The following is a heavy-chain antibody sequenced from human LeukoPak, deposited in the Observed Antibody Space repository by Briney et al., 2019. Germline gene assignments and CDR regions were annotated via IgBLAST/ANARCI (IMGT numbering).Heavy chain of an antibody. CDR3: ARARIGVVGATSLNYYYYMDV. D-gene: IGHD1-26*01. CDR2: VYYSGST. Sequence: SETLSLTCTVSGGSISSSSYYWGWIRQPPGKGPEWIGSVYYSGSTYYNPSLKSRVTISVDTSKNQFSLKLSSVTAADTAVYYCARARIGVVGATSLNYYYYMDVWGKGTTVTVSS. J-gene: IGHJ6*03. V-gene: IGHV4-39*07. CDR1: GGSISSSSYY.